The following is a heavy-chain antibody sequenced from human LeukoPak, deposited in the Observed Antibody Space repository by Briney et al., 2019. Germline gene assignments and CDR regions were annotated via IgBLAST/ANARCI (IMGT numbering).Heavy chain of an antibody. J-gene: IGHJ4*02. CDR2: INWNTNNI. D-gene: IGHD3-9*01. CDR1: GFTFDGYV. CDR3: ARSYDILTGYDPQPAYYFDY. Sequence: GGSLRLSCAASGFTFDGYVIHWVRQAPGKGLQWVSFINWNTNNIAYADSVKGRFTISRDNAKNSLYLQMNSLRTEDTAFYYCARSYDILTGYDPQPAYYFDYWGQGTLVTVSS. V-gene: IGHV3-9*01.